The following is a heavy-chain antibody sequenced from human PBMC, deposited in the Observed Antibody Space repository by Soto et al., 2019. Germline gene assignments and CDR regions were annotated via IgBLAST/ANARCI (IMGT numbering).Heavy chain of an antibody. CDR3: AREFWSGPFDY. V-gene: IGHV3-33*01. CDR2: IWSDGSNK. CDR1: GFTFSSYG. Sequence: VQLVESGGGVVQPGRSLRLSCAASGFTFSSYGLHWVRQAPGKGLEWVAVIWSDGSNKYYADSVKGRFTISRDNSQNTLYLQMNSLRAEDTAVYYCAREFWSGPFDYWGQGTLVTVSS. D-gene: IGHD3-3*01. J-gene: IGHJ4*02.